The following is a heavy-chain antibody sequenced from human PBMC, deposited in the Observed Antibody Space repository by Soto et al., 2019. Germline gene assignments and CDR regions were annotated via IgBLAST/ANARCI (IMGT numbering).Heavy chain of an antibody. CDR2: ISATGGGT. CDR3: AKDRRAGGNSAFYFDF. D-gene: IGHD3-16*01. Sequence: GESLRLSCAASGFIFSNYAMSWVRQAPGKGLEWGSLISATGGGTYYADSVKGRFTISRDNSHNTLYLQVHSLTAEDTAVYYCAKDRRAGGNSAFYFDFWGQGAQVTVSS. V-gene: IGHV3-23*01. CDR1: GFIFSNYA. J-gene: IGHJ4*02.